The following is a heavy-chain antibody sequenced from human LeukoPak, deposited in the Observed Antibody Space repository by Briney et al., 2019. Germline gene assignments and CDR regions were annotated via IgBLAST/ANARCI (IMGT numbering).Heavy chain of an antibody. V-gene: IGHV1-2*02. D-gene: IGHD6-13*01. CDR2: INPNSGGT. CDR3: ARGPQGSSWTYYYYGMDV. CDR1: GYTFTGYY. J-gene: IGHJ6*02. Sequence: GASVKVSCKASGYTFTGYYMHWVRQAPGQGLEWMGWINPNSGGTNYAQKFQGRATMTRDTSISTAYMELSRLRSDDTAVYYCARGPQGSSWTYYYYGMDVWGQGTTVTVSS.